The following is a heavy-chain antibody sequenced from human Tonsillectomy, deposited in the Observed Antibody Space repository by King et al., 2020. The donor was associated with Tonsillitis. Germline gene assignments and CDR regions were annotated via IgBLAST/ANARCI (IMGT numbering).Heavy chain of an antibody. CDR1: GGSISSGGYS. J-gene: IGHJ4*02. Sequence: QLQESGPGLVKPSQTLSRTCAVSGGSISSGGYSWSWIRQPPGKGLEWIGYIYYSGSTYYNPSLKSRVTISVDTSKNQFSLKLSSVTAADTAVYYCARERGGATTRRLDYWGQGTLVTVSS. CDR2: IYYSGST. CDR3: ARERGGATTRRLDY. D-gene: IGHD1-26*01. V-gene: IGHV4-30-4*07.